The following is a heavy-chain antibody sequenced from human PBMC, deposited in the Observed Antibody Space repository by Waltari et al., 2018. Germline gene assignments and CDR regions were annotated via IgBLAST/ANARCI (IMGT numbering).Heavy chain of an antibody. V-gene: IGHV3-53*01. CDR2: IYSGGST. J-gene: IGHJ6*02. D-gene: IGHD2-8*01. CDR1: GFTFSSNT. Sequence: EVQLVESGGGLIQPGGSLRLSCAASGFTFSSNTMSWVGPAPGKGLWWVSVIYSGGSTYYADSVKGRFTISRDNSKNTLYLQMNSLRAEDTAVYYCARDMVYAAYYYYGMDVWGQGTTVTVSS. CDR3: ARDMVYAAYYYYGMDV.